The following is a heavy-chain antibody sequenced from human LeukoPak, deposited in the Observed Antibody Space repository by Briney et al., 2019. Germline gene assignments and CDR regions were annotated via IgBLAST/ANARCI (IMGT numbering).Heavy chain of an antibody. Sequence: PSETLSLTCIVSGGSISSSNYYWGWIRQSPGKGLEWIGSIYSRGSTYYNPSLKSRVIVSSDMSKNQFSLMLNSVTAADTAVYYCARDSDSATPGDYWGQGTLVTVSS. D-gene: IGHD2-15*01. CDR2: IYSRGST. J-gene: IGHJ4*02. CDR1: GGSISSSNYY. V-gene: IGHV4-39*07. CDR3: ARDSDSATPGDY.